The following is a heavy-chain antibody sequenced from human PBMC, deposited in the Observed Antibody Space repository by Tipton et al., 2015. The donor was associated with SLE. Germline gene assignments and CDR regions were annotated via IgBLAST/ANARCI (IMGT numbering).Heavy chain of an antibody. CDR1: GGSFSGYY. D-gene: IGHD6-13*01. V-gene: IGHV4-34*01. J-gene: IGHJ5*02. Sequence: TLSLTCAVYGGSFSGYYWSWIRQPPGKGLEWIGEINHSGSTNYNPSLKSRVTISVDTSKNQFSLKLSSVTAADTAVYYCASKAGSSWYGEGNWFDPWGQGTLVTVSS. CDR3: ASKAGSSWYGEGNWFDP. CDR2: INHSGST.